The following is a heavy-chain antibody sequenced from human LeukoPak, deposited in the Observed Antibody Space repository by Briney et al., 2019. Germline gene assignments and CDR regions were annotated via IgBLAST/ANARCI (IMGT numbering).Heavy chain of an antibody. CDR3: ASLLLSSWYPYYYYGMDV. Sequence: GESLKISCAASGFTVSSNYMSWVRQAPGKGLEWVSVIYSGGSTYYADSVKGRFTISRDNSKNTLYLQMNSLRAEDTAVYYCASLLLSSWYPYYYYGMDVWGQGTTVTVSS. CDR1: GFTVSSNY. V-gene: IGHV3-66*01. D-gene: IGHD6-13*01. CDR2: IYSGGST. J-gene: IGHJ6*02.